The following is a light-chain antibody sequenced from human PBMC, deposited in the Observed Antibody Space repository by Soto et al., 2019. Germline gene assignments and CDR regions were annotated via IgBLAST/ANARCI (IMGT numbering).Light chain of an antibody. Sequence: SVLTQPASVAVSPGQSITISCAGTSSDVGGYDFVSWYQHHPGRAPKLLIYEVSGRPSGVSYRFSGSKSGNTASLIISGLQAEDEAYYYCSSYGSSGTSVFGTGTRSPS. J-gene: IGLJ1*01. CDR2: EVS. CDR1: SSDVGGYDF. CDR3: SSYGSSGTSV. V-gene: IGLV2-14*01.